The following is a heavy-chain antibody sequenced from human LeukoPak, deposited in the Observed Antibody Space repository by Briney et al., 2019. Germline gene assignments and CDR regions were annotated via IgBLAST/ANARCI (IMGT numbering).Heavy chain of an antibody. V-gene: IGHV3-74*01. CDR3: ISDICGRDDQ. CDR2: MDRDGRTI. Sequence: GGSLRLSCAASGFNFRSYWMHWVHQAPGKGRECVSRMDRDGRTIDYAGSGKGRFTISRYNAKVTLYLEMSSLRDEDTAVYSCISDICGRDDQWGRGTLVTVSS. J-gene: IGHJ5*02. CDR1: GFNFRSYW. D-gene: IGHD1-1*01.